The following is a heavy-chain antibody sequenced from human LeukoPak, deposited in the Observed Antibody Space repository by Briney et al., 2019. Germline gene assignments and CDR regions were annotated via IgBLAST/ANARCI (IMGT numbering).Heavy chain of an antibody. V-gene: IGHV3-23*01. D-gene: IGHD6-19*01. CDR3: AKVRAPSGWFNSDY. J-gene: IGHJ4*02. CDR2: ISSSGDST. CDR1: GGSISSNN. Sequence: ETLSLTCAVSGGSISSNNWWSWVRQPPGKGLEWVSGISSSGDSTYYADSVKGRFTISRDNSKNTLYLQMNSLRVEDTAAYYCAKVRAPSGWFNSDYWGQGTLVTVSS.